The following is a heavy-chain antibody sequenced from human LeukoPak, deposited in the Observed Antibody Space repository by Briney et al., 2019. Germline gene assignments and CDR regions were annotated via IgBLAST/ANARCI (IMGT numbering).Heavy chain of an antibody. Sequence: SETLSLTCTVSGGSISSYYWSWIRQPAGKGLEWIGRIYTSGSTNYNPSLKSRVTMSVDTSKNQFSLKLSSVTAADTAVYHCARLSGSYSVGTFDIWGQGTMVTVSS. J-gene: IGHJ3*02. CDR1: GGSISSYY. CDR2: IYTSGST. V-gene: IGHV4-4*07. D-gene: IGHD1-26*01. CDR3: ARLSGSYSVGTFDI.